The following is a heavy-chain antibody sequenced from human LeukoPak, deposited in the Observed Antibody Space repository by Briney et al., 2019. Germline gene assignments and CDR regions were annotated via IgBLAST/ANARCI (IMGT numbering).Heavy chain of an antibody. D-gene: IGHD6-19*01. V-gene: IGHV3-20*04. Sequence: GGSLRLSCAASGFTFDDYGMSWVRQAPGKGLEWVSGINWNGGSTGYADSVKGRFTISRDNAKNSLYLQMNSLRAEDTPLYYCARGDSTGWANYYFDYWGQGNLVTVSS. J-gene: IGHJ4*02. CDR1: GFTFDDYG. CDR2: INWNGGST. CDR3: ARGDSTGWANYYFDY.